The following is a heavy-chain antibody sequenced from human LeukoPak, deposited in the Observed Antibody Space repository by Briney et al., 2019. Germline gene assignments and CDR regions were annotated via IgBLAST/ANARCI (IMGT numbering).Heavy chain of an antibody. V-gene: IGHV3-23*01. CDR2: ISGSGGST. D-gene: IGHD6-19*01. CDR3: ARQWPGPYYFDY. J-gene: IGHJ4*02. CDR1: GFTSSSYA. Sequence: PGGSLRLSCAASGFTSSSYAMSWVRQAPGKGLEWVSAISGSGGSTYYADSVKGRFTISRDNSKNTLYLHMNSLRAEDTAVYYCARQWPGPYYFDYWGQGTLVTVSS.